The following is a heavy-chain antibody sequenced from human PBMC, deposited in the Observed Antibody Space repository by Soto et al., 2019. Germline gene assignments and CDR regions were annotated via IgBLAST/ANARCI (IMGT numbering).Heavy chain of an antibody. Sequence: EVQLVESGGGLVKPGGSLRLSCVASGFTFSTYGMNWVRQAPGKGLEWVSSISGSSGYIYQADSVKGRFTIFRDNANNSLYLQMNSLRAEDTAVYYCARRVSAVTTAVDYWGQGTLVTVSS. J-gene: IGHJ4*02. CDR2: ISGSSGYI. D-gene: IGHD4-4*01. CDR3: ARRVSAVTTAVDY. V-gene: IGHV3-21*01. CDR1: GFTFSTYG.